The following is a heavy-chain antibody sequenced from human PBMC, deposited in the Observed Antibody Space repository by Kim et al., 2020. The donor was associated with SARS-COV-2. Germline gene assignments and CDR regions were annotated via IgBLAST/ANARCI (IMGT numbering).Heavy chain of an antibody. CDR2: IYYSGST. CDR1: GGSVSSGSYY. V-gene: IGHV4-61*01. J-gene: IGHJ6*02. CDR3: ARGFRYCSGGSCYDYYYYYCIEV. D-gene: IGHD2-15*01. Sequence: SETLSLTCTVSGGSVSSGSYYWSWIRQPPGKGLEWIGYIYYSGSTNYNPSLKSRVTISVDTSKNQFTLKLSSVTATDTAEYYCARGFRYCSGGSCYDYYYYYCIEVWGQGTTVTVSS.